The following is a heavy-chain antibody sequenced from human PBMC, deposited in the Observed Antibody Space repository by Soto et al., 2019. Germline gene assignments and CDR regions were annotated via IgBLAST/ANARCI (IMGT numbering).Heavy chain of an antibody. D-gene: IGHD1-26*01. CDR3: AKSLVPGRNYFDY. J-gene: IGHJ4*02. V-gene: IGHV3-23*01. Sequence: PGGSLRLSCAAAGCNFSGYAMSWVRQAPGKGLEWVSAISGSGGSTYYADSVKGRFTISRDNSKNTLYLQMNSLRVEDTAIYYCAKSLVPGRNYFDYWGQGALVTVSS. CDR1: GCNFSGYA. CDR2: ISGSGGST.